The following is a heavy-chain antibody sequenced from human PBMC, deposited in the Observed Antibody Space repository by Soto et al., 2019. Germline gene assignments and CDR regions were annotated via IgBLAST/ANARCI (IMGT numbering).Heavy chain of an antibody. D-gene: IGHD3-10*01. J-gene: IGHJ4*02. CDR3: AKESKTALVRGIMEDS. CDR2: ISGSGRDT. Sequence: GGSLRLSCAASGFTFSSYAMSWVRQAPGKGLEWVSGISGSGRDTYYADSVKGRFTISRDKANNTLYLQMNSLRAEDTAVYYCAKESKTALVRGIMEDSWGQGTLVTVSS. CDR1: GFTFSSYA. V-gene: IGHV3-23*01.